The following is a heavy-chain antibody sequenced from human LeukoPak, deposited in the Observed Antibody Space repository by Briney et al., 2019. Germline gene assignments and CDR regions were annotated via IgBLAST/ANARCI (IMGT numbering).Heavy chain of an antibody. CDR1: GYTFTSYG. CDR2: IIPIFGTA. V-gene: IGHV1-69*05. CDR3: AICSSSIGDYYYYYMDV. D-gene: IGHD6-6*01. Sequence: GASVKVSCKASGYTFTSYGISWVRQAPGQGLEWMGGIIPIFGTANYAQKFQGRVTITTDESTSTAYMELSSLRSEDTAVYYCAICSSSIGDYYYYYMDVWGKGTTVTVSS. J-gene: IGHJ6*03.